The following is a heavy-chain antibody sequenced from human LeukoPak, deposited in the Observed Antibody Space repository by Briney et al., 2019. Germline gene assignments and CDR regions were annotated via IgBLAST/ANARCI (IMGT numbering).Heavy chain of an antibody. CDR2: ISYDGSNK. Sequence: GGSLRLSCAASGFTFSSYGMHWVRQAPGKGLEWVAVISYDGSNKYYADSVKGRFTISRDNAKNSLYLQMNSLRAEDTAVYYCARGSDNTGYSSGWSYWGQGTLVIVSS. CDR1: GFTFSSYG. CDR3: ARGSDNTGYSSGWSY. J-gene: IGHJ4*02. D-gene: IGHD6-19*01. V-gene: IGHV3-30*03.